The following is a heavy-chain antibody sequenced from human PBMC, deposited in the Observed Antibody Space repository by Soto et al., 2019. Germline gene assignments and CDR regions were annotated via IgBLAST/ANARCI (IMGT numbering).Heavy chain of an antibody. CDR1: GGSVSSGSYY. Sequence: QVQLQESGPGLVKPSETLSLTCTVSGGSVSSGSYYWSWIRQPPGKGLEWIGYIYYSGSTNYNPSLKSRVTISVDTSKNQFSLKLSSVTAADTAVYYCARAFPYCGGDCYEYYYYYGMDVWGQGTTVTVSS. V-gene: IGHV4-61*01. CDR3: ARAFPYCGGDCYEYYYYYGMDV. J-gene: IGHJ6*02. D-gene: IGHD2-21*02. CDR2: IYYSGST.